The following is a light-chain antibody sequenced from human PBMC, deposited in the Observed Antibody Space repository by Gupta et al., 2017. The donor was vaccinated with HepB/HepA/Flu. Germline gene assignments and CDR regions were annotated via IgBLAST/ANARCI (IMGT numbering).Light chain of an antibody. J-gene: IGKJ1*01. CDR1: QSIDIW. Sequence: DIHMTQSPSTLSASVGDRITITCRASQSIDIWLAWYQQKSGKAPNLLIYKASTVLSGVPSRFSGGGSGTEFTLTISSLQPDDFATYYCQQYETHPTFGQGTKVEIK. V-gene: IGKV1-5*03. CDR3: QQYETHPT. CDR2: KAS.